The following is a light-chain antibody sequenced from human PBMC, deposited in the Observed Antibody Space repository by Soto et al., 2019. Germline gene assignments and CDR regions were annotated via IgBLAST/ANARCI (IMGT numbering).Light chain of an antibody. CDR3: QQYDISPFT. Sequence: EIVLTQSPGTLSLSPGERATLSCRASQSVSSSSLAWYQQRRGQAPRLLIHDASSRATGIPDRFSGSGSGTDFTLTISRLEPEDFAVYYCQQYDISPFTFGRGTKVDL. J-gene: IGKJ3*01. CDR1: QSVSSSS. CDR2: DAS. V-gene: IGKV3-20*01.